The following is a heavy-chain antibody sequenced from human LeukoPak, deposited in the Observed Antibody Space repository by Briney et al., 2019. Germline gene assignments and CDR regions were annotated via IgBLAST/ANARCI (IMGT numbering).Heavy chain of an antibody. CDR3: ARAPMLVTHTYFDY. D-gene: IGHD5-18*01. CDR2: IKQDGSEK. J-gene: IGHJ4*02. CDR1: GFTFSDAW. V-gene: IGHV3-7*01. Sequence: GGSLRLSCAASGFTFSDAWMSWVRQAPGKGLEWVANIKQDGSEKYYADSVKGRFTISRDNAKNSLYLQMNSLRAEDTAVYYCARAPMLVTHTYFDYWGQGTLVIVSS.